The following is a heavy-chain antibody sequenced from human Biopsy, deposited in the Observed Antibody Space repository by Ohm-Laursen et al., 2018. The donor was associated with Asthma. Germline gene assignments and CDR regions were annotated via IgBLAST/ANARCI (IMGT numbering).Heavy chain of an antibody. J-gene: IGHJ3*01. CDR2: VNTGNDDT. Sequence: AASVKVSCKASGYNFISFAIHWVRQAPGQRLEWMGWVNTGNDDTKYSQKFQGRVTITRDTSASTAYMELRSLRSEDTATYYCARTYYDFLTGQVKDVFGVWGQGTMVTVSS. D-gene: IGHD3-9*01. CDR1: GYNFISFA. CDR3: ARTYYDFLTGQVKDVFGV. V-gene: IGHV1-3*04.